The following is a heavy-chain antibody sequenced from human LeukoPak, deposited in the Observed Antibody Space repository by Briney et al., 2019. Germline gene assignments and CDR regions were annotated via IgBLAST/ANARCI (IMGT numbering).Heavy chain of an antibody. CDR1: GYTFTSYG. D-gene: IGHD6-13*01. V-gene: IGHV1-18*01. J-gene: IGHJ5*02. CDR3: ARGEQQLHWFDP. CDR2: ISAYNGNT. Sequence: ASVKVSCKASGYTFTSYGISWVRQAPGQGLEWMGWISAYNGNTKYAQKLQGRVTMTTDTSTSTAYMELKSLRSDDTAVYYCARGEQQLHWFDPWGQGTLVTVSS.